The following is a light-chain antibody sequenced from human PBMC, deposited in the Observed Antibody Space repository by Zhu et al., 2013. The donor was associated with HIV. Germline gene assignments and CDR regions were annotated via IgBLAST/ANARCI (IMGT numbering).Light chain of an antibody. V-gene: IGLV6-57*03. Sequence: NFMLTQPHSVSESPGKTATISCTRSSGSIASYYVQWYQQRPGSAPTTVIYEDNQRPSGVPDRFSGSIDSSSNSASLIISGLKTEDEADYYCQSYDSSSWVFGGGTKLTVL. CDR1: SGSIASYY. CDR3: QSYDSSSWV. CDR2: EDN. J-gene: IGLJ3*02.